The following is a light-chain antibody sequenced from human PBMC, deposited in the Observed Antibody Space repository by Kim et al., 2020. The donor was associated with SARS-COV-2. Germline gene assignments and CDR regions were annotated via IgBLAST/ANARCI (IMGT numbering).Light chain of an antibody. Sequence: QSVLTQPPSTSGAPGQRVSISCSGSRSDIGSNTVNWYQHLPGTAPKLLVYTTDQRPSGVPDRFSGSKSGTSASLAISGLQSDDEADYYCAAWHDSLNGWVFGGGTKLTVL. CDR2: TTD. CDR3: AAWHDSLNGWV. CDR1: RSDIGSNT. V-gene: IGLV1-44*01. J-gene: IGLJ3*02.